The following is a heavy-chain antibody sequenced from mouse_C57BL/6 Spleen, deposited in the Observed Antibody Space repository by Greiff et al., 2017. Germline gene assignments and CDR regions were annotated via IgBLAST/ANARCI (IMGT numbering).Heavy chain of an antibody. D-gene: IGHD4-1*01. Sequence: EVKVVESGGDLVKPGGSLKLSCAASGFTFSSYGMSWVRQTPDKRLEWVATISSGGSYTYYPDSVQGRFTISRDNAKNTLYLQMSSLKSEDTAMYYCARRANWVFDYWGQGTTLTVSS. CDR3: ARRANWVFDY. J-gene: IGHJ2*01. CDR2: ISSGGSYT. CDR1: GFTFSSYG. V-gene: IGHV5-6*02.